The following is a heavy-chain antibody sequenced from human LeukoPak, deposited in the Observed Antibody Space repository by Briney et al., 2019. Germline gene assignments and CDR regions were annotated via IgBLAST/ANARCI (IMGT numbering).Heavy chain of an antibody. D-gene: IGHD3-10*01. CDR2: IGSSGSYM. V-gene: IGHV3-21*01. CDR1: GFTFSRYA. CDR3: AREDYSSGNPTIDT. J-gene: IGHJ5*02. Sequence: GGSLRLSCAAPGFTFSRYAMKWVRQAPGKGLEWVSCIGSSGSYMYYADSVNGRFTIARDNAKNSLYLKMDSLRAEDGAVYYCAREDYSSGNPTIDTWGQGTLVTVSS.